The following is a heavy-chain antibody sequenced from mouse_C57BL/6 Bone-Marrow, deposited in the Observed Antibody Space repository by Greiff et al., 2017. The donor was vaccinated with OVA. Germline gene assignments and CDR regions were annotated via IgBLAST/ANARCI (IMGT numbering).Heavy chain of an antibody. J-gene: IGHJ2*01. CDR3: TTGLCFDD. CDR1: GFNIKDDY. CDR2: IDPENGDT. Sequence: EVQLQQSGAELVRPGASVKLSCTASGFNIKDDYMHWVKQRPEQGLEWIGWIDPENGDTEYASKFQGKATITADTSSNTAYLQLSSLTSEDTAVYYCTTGLCFDDWGQGTTLTVSS. D-gene: IGHD6-1*01. V-gene: IGHV14-4*01.